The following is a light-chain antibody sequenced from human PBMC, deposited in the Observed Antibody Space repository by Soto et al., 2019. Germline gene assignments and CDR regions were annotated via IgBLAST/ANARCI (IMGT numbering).Light chain of an antibody. CDR2: ENN. CDR1: SSNIGNNY. V-gene: IGLV1-51*02. Sequence: QSVLTQPPSVSAAPGQKVTISCSGSSSNIGNNYVSWYQQLPGTAPKLLIYENNKRPSGIPDRFSGSKSGTSATLGITGLQTGDEADYYCATWDSSLSDYYVFGTGTKVTVL. J-gene: IGLJ1*01. CDR3: ATWDSSLSDYYV.